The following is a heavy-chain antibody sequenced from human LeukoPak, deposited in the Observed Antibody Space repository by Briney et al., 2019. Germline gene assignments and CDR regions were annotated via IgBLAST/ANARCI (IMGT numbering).Heavy chain of an antibody. CDR2: IYYSGST. D-gene: IGHD3-22*01. CDR3: ARLSYYYDSSGYYYSYYYYMDV. V-gene: IGHV4-39*07. CDR1: GGSISSSSYY. Sequence: SETLSLTCTVSGGSISSSSYYWGWIRQPPGKGLEWIGNIYYSGSTYNNPSLKSRVTISVDTSKNQFSLKLSSVTAADTAVYYCARLSYYYDSSGYYYSYYYYMDVWGKGTTVTISS. J-gene: IGHJ6*03.